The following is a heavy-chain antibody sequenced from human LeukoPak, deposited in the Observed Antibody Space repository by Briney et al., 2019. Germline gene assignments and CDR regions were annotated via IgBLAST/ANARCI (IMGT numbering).Heavy chain of an antibody. CDR2: IKYDGSGK. D-gene: IGHD6-13*01. Sequence: GGSLRLSCAASGFTLSSYWMSWVRQAPGKGLEWVANIKYDGSGKYYADSVKGRFTISRDNAKNSLYLQMNSLRAEDTAVYYCARDIEAAGLFLDYWGQGTLVTVSS. V-gene: IGHV3-7*01. CDR3: ARDIEAAGLFLDY. J-gene: IGHJ4*02. CDR1: GFTLSSYW.